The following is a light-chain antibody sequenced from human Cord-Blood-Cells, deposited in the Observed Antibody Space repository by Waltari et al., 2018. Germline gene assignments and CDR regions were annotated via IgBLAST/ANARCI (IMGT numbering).Light chain of an antibody. CDR2: EGS. CDR1: SSDVGSYNL. V-gene: IGLV2-23*01. J-gene: IGLJ2*01. Sequence: QSALTQPASVSGSPGQSIPLSCTGTSSDVGSYNLVSWYQQHPGKAPKLMIYEGSKRPSGVSNRFSGSKSGNTASLTISGLQAEDEADYYCCSYAGSSLVVFGGGTKLTVL. CDR3: CSYAGSSLVV.